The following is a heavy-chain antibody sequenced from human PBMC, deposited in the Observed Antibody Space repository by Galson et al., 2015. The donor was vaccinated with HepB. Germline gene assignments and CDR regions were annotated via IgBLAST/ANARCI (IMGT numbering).Heavy chain of an antibody. CDR2: ISYDGSNK. CDR1: GFTFSSFD. V-gene: IGHV3-30*18. Sequence: SLRLSCAASGFTFSSFDMHWVRQAPGKGLEWVAVISYDGSNKYFADSVKGRFTISRDNSKNTLYLQMNSLRVEDTAVYFCAKEWRSGQWLPTGWFDPWGQGTLVTVSS. J-gene: IGHJ5*02. CDR3: AKEWRSGQWLPTGWFDP. D-gene: IGHD6-19*01.